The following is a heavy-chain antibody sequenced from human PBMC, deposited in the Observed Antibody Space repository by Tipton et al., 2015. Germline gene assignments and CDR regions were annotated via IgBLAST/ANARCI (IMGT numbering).Heavy chain of an antibody. V-gene: IGHV4-59*01. CDR1: GVSISSYY. Sequence: TLSLTCTVSGVSISSYYWTWIRQPPGKGLQWVGNVFHTGATSYNSSLKSRLTFSIDTSKNQFSLKLSSVTAADTAVYYCARETTYYYDSSGGPVNYFDYWGQGTLVTVSS. J-gene: IGHJ4*02. CDR2: VFHTGAT. CDR3: ARETTYYYDSSGGPVNYFDY. D-gene: IGHD3-22*01.